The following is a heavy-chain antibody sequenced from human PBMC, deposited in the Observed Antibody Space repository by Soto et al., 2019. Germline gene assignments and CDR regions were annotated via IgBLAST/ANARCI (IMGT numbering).Heavy chain of an antibody. CDR2: IIPIFGKV. Sequence: QVQLVQSGAEVRKPGSSVKVSCQASGDTFSNFAITWVRQAPGQGLDWMGGIIPIFGKVYYAHKFQGRVTITADEATSTAYMELVSLRSDDTATYYRAKMDPSFEGGEGFDPWGQGTLVTVSS. D-gene: IGHD3-16*01. J-gene: IGHJ5*02. V-gene: IGHV1-69*01. CDR1: GDTFSNFA. CDR3: AKMDPSFEGGEGFDP.